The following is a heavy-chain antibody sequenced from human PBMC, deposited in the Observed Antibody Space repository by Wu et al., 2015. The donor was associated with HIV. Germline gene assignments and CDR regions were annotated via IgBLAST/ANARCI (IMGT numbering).Heavy chain of an antibody. CDR2: IIPMFVTA. V-gene: IGHV1-69*12. Sequence: QVQLVQSGAEVKKPGSSVKVSCKASGGTFSNYAISWVRQAPGQGLEWMGGIIPMFVTANYAQKFQGRVTITADESTSTVYMELSSLRSEDTAVYYCARGIQLWLLGMDVWGKGTTVTVSS. CDR1: GGTFSNYA. D-gene: IGHD5-18*01. J-gene: IGHJ6*04. CDR3: ARGIQLWLLGMDV.